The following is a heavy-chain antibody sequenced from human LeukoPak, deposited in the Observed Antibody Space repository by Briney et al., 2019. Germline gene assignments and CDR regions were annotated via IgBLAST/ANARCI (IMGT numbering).Heavy chain of an antibody. D-gene: IGHD6-19*01. Sequence: GRSLRLSCAASGFTSSSYGMHWVRQAPGKGLEWVAVIWYDGSNKYYADSVKGRFTISRDNSKNTLYLQMNSLRAEDTAVYYCARDPHSSGWFGRCDYWGQGTLVTVSS. V-gene: IGHV3-33*01. CDR1: GFTSSSYG. J-gene: IGHJ4*02. CDR2: IWYDGSNK. CDR3: ARDPHSSGWFGRCDY.